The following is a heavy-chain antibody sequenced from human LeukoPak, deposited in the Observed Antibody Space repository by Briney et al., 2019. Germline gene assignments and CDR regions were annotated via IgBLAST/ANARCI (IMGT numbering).Heavy chain of an antibody. J-gene: IGHJ5*02. CDR3: ARYSSSWPSAGFDP. Sequence: TSETLSLTCTVSGGSISSSSYYWGWIRQPPGKGLEWIVSIYYSGSTYYNPSLKSRVTISVDTSKNQFSMKLSSVTAADTAVYYCARYSSSWPSAGFDPWGQGTLVTVSS. D-gene: IGHD6-13*01. CDR2: IYYSGST. CDR1: GGSISSSSYY. V-gene: IGHV4-39*01.